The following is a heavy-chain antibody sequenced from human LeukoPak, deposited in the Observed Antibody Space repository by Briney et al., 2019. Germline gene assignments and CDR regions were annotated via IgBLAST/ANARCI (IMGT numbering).Heavy chain of an antibody. D-gene: IGHD4-17*01. CDR1: GFSFSSYW. J-gene: IGHJ5*01. V-gene: IGHV3-23*01. CDR2: IDRSGGST. CDR3: ARGSHGEHDS. Sequence: PGGSLRLSCAASGFSFSSYWMHWVRQAPGKGLEWVAAIDRSGGSTFYADSVKGRFTISKDNSKNTLYLQINSLRVDDTAIYYCARGSHGEHDSWGQGTLVTVSS.